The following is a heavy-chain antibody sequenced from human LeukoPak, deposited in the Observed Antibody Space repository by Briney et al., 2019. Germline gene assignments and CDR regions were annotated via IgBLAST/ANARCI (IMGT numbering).Heavy chain of an antibody. J-gene: IGHJ4*02. CDR2: IYYSGST. CDR3: AREGYSYGSDY. D-gene: IGHD5-18*01. Sequence: PSETLSLTCTVSGGSISSYYWSWIRQPPGKGLEWIGYIYYSGSTNYNPSLKSQVTISVDTSKNQFSLKLSSVTAADTAVYYCAREGYSYGSDYWGQGTLVTVSS. CDR1: GGSISSYY. V-gene: IGHV4-59*01.